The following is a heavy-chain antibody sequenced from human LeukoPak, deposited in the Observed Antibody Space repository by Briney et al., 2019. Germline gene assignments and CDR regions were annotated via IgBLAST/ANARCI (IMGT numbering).Heavy chain of an antibody. CDR3: ARELYGDYSNWFDP. V-gene: IGHV3-33*01. D-gene: IGHD4-17*01. CDR1: GFTFSSYG. CDR2: IWYDGSNK. Sequence: GGSLRLSCAASGFTFSSYGMHWVRQAPGKGLEWVAVIWYDGSNKYYADSVKGRFTISRDNSKNTLYLQMNSLRAEDTAVYYCARELYGDYSNWFDPWGQRTLVTVSS. J-gene: IGHJ5*02.